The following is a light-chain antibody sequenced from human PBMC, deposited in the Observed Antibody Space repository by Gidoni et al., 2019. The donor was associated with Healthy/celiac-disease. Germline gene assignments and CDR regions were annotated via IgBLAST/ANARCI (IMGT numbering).Light chain of an antibody. CDR1: QSVSSSY. CDR2: GAT. J-gene: IGKJ1*01. Sequence: VFTQPPGTLSWSPAERATLSCRVSQSVSSSYLAWYQQEPGQPPRLLIYGATSRATGIPGRFSGSGSGTDFTLTISRLEPEDFAVYYCQQYATFGQGTKVEIK. CDR3: QQYAT. V-gene: IGKV3-20*01.